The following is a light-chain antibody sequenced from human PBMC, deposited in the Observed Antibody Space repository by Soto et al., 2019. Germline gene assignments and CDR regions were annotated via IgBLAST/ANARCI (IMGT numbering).Light chain of an antibody. Sequence: QSVLTQPASVSGSPGQSVTISCTGPRSDIGDSNFISWYQHSPGKAPRLLIYEVNNRPSGVSKRFSGSKAGNTASLTISGLLDDDEADYFCASFISGTIPVFGSGTKVTVL. CDR3: ASFISGTIPV. V-gene: IGLV2-14*01. J-gene: IGLJ1*01. CDR2: EVN. CDR1: RSDIGDSNF.